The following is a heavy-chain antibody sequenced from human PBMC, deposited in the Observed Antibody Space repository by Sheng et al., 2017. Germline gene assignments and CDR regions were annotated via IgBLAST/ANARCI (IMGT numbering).Heavy chain of an antibody. Sequence: QVQLQQWGAGLLKAFGNPCPSPALSMGGSFSAFHWTWIRQPPGKGLEWIGEIYQSGSTNYNRSLQSRVTISGDTSENQFSLRLSSVTAADTAVYYCARSYYGLGKDYYYMDVWGKGTTVTVS. J-gene: IGHJ6*03. CDR3: ARSYYGLGKDYYYMDV. V-gene: IGHV4-34*02. CDR1: GGSFSAFH. D-gene: IGHD3-10*01. CDR2: IYQSGST.